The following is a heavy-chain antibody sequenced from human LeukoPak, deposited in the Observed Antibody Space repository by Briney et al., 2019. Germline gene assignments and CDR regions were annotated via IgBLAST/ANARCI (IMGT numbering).Heavy chain of an antibody. CDR2: ISGSGGST. CDR3: AKDREGTIADYFDY. Sequence: GGSLRLSSAASGFTFSSYAMSWVRQAPGKGLEWVSSISGSGGSTYYADSVKGRFTISRDNSKNTLYLQMNSLRGEDTAVYYCAKDREGTIADYFDYWGQGTLATVSS. J-gene: IGHJ4*02. CDR1: GFTFSSYA. V-gene: IGHV3-23*01. D-gene: IGHD1-7*01.